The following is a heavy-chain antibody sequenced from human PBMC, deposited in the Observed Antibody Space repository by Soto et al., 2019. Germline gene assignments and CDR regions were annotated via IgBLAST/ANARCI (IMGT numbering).Heavy chain of an antibody. Sequence: SETLSLTCTVSGGSISSSSYYWGWIRQPPGKGLEWIGSIYYSGSTYYNPSLKSRVTISVDTSKNQFSLKLSSVTAADTAVYYCARRGYCTNGVCLGYFDYWGQGTLVTVSS. J-gene: IGHJ4*02. V-gene: IGHV4-39*01. CDR3: ARRGYCTNGVCLGYFDY. CDR2: IYYSGST. D-gene: IGHD2-8*01. CDR1: GGSISSSSYY.